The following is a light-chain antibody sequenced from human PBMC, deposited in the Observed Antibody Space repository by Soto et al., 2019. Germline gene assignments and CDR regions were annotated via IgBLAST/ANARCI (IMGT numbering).Light chain of an antibody. J-gene: IGKJ3*01. CDR2: GAS. CDR1: QGINNY. V-gene: IGKV1-27*01. CDR3: QKYSSAPFT. Sequence: DIPMTQSPSSLSASVGDRVTITCRASQGINNYLAWYQQKPGEVPKLLIYGASTLQSGVPSRFSGSGSGTDFTLDISSLQPEDIATYYCQKYSSAPFTFGPGTKVDIK.